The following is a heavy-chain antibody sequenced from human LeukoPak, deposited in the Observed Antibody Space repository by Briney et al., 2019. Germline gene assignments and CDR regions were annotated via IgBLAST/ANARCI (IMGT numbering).Heavy chain of an antibody. V-gene: IGHV3-49*04. J-gene: IGHJ4*02. CDR1: GFTFSSYA. CDR2: IRSKAYGGTT. CDR3: TRETIGY. Sequence: GGSLRLSCAASGFTFSSYAMSWVRQAPGKGLEWVGFIRSKAYGGTTEYAASVKGRFTISRDDSKSIAYLQMNSLKTEDTAVYYCTRETIGYWGQGTLVTVSS.